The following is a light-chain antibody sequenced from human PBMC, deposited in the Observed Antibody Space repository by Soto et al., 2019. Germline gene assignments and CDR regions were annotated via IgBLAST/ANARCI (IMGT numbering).Light chain of an antibody. J-gene: IGLJ2*01. CDR1: SSYVGAYNY. V-gene: IGLV2-11*01. CDR2: DVD. Sequence: QSALTQPRSVSGSPGQLVAISCTGTSSYVGAYNYVSWYQQHPGKAPKLMIYDVDKRPSGVPDRFSGSKSGNTASLTISGLQAEDEADYYCCSYADTYVELGGGTQLTVL. CDR3: CSYADTYVE.